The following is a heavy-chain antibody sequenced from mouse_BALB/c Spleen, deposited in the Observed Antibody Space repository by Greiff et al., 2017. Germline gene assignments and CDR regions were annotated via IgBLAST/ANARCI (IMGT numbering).Heavy chain of an antibody. CDR3: ARYQYGNYYFDY. CDR1: GFTFSSYT. Sequence: DVMLVESGGGLVKPGGSLKLSCAASGFTFSSYTMSWVRQTPEKRLEWVATISSGGGNTYYPDSVKGRFTISRDNAKNNLYLQMSSLRSEDTALYYCARYQYGNYYFDYWGQGTTLTVSS. CDR2: ISSGGGNT. V-gene: IGHV5-9*03. J-gene: IGHJ2*01. D-gene: IGHD2-10*02.